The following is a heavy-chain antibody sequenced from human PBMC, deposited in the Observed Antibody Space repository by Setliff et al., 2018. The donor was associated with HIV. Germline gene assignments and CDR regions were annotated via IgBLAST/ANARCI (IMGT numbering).Heavy chain of an antibody. J-gene: IGHJ5*02. V-gene: IGHV1-69*13. Sequence: SVKVSCKASGGTFSSFAISWVRQAPGQGLEWMGEIIPVFGTLNYAQKFQGRVTITADELTGAAYMDLTNLRPEDTAVYYCARGRRVVPAAESNWFDPWGQGTLVTVSS. CDR1: GGTFSSFA. D-gene: IGHD2-2*01. CDR3: ARGRRVVPAAESNWFDP. CDR2: IIPVFGTL.